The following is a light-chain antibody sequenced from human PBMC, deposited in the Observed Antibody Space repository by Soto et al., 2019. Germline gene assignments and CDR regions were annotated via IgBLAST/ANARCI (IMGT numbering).Light chain of an antibody. J-gene: IGKJ4*01. Sequence: DIQLTQSPSFLSASVGDRVTITCRASQGISSYLAWYQQKPGKAPKLLIYAASTLQSGVPSRFSGSESGTEFTLTIISLQPEDFATYYCQHLNTSPFSFGGGTKVEIK. V-gene: IGKV1-9*01. CDR2: AAS. CDR1: QGISSY. CDR3: QHLNTSPFS.